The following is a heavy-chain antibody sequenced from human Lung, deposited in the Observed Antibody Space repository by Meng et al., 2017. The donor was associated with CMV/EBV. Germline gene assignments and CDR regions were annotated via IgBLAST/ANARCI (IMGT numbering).Heavy chain of an antibody. CDR1: GFTFSGSS. J-gene: IGHJ4*01. CDR3: ARDLIRGVVGARPRGPGDL. V-gene: IGHV3-21*01. D-gene: IGHD1-26*01. CDR2: ITSRSSNT. Sequence: GESLKISCVASGFTFSGSSRNWVRQTPGKGLEWVSSITSRSSNTYYSDSVKGRFTISRDNAKNSLYLQMNSLRDEDTALYYCARDLIRGVVGARPRGPGDLWGHGTLVTVSS.